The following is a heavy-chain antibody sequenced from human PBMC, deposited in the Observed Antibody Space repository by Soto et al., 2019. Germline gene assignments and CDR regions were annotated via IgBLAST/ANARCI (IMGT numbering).Heavy chain of an antibody. CDR3: ARDKDPYDFWSGYYTYGMDV. V-gene: IGHV3-11*06. CDR2: ISSSSSYT. Sequence: GGSLRLSCAASGFTFSDYYMSWIRQAPGKGLEWVSYISSSSSYTNYADSVKGRFTISRDNAKNSLYLQMNSLRAEDTAVYYCARDKDPYDFWSGYYTYGMDVRGQGTTVTVSS. J-gene: IGHJ6*02. CDR1: GFTFSDYY. D-gene: IGHD3-3*01.